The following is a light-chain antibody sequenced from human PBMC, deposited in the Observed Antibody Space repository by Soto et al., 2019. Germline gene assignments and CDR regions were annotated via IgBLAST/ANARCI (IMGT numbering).Light chain of an antibody. Sequence: QSVLTHPPSTSGTPGQRVTISCSGSSSNIGSNTVNWYQHLPGTAPKLLIYSNNQRPSGVPDRFSGSKSGTSASLAVSGLQSEDEADYYCAAWDDSLNGYVFGTGTKLTVL. J-gene: IGLJ1*01. V-gene: IGLV1-44*01. CDR2: SNN. CDR1: SSNIGSNT. CDR3: AAWDDSLNGYV.